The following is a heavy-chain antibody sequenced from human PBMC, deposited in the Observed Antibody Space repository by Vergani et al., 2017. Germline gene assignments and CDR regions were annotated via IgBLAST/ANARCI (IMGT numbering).Heavy chain of an antibody. J-gene: IGHJ6*02. Sequence: QVQLVESGGGLVKPGGSLRLSCAASGFTFSDYYMSWIRQAPGKGLEWVSYISSSGSTIYYADSVKGRFTISRDNAKNSLYLQMNSLRAEDTAVYYCARDYRIAAAGSRFGYYYYHYGMDVWGQGTTVTVSS. CDR3: ARDYRIAAAGSRFGYYYYHYGMDV. CDR1: GFTFSDYY. CDR2: ISSSGSTI. V-gene: IGHV3-11*01. D-gene: IGHD6-13*01.